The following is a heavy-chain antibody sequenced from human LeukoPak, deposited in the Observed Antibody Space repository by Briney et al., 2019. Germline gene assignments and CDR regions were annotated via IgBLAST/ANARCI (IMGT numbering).Heavy chain of an antibody. V-gene: IGHV4-59*01. CDR1: GGSISSYY. J-gene: IGHJ3*02. D-gene: IGHD3-22*01. CDR3: ARQGGYYFDAFDI. Sequence: SETLSLTCTVSGGSISSYYWSWIRQPPGKGLEWVGYIYYSGSTNYNPSLKRRVTISVHTSNNHFSLKLSSVTAADTAVYYCARQGGYYFDAFDIWGQGTMVTVSS. CDR2: IYYSGST.